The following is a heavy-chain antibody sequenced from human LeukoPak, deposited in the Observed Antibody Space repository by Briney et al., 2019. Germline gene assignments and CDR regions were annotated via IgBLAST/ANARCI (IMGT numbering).Heavy chain of an antibody. D-gene: IGHD3-10*01. V-gene: IGHV4-39*01. J-gene: IGHJ4*02. CDR1: GGSISSSSYY. CDR2: IYYSGST. Sequence: SETLSLTCTVSGGSISSSSYYWGWIRQPPGQGLEWIGSIYYSGSTYYNPSLKSRVTISVDTSKNQFSLKLSSVTAADTAVYYCARSRFYYGSGSYYTNRPYFDYWGQGTLVTVSS. CDR3: ARSRFYYGSGSYYTNRPYFDY.